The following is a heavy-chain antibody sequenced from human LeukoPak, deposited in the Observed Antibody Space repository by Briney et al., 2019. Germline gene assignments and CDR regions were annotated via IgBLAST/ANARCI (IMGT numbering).Heavy chain of an antibody. CDR1: GYSIGTGYY. CDR2: IYHSGST. CDR3: ARDAEGWFDT. V-gene: IGHV4-38-2*02. J-gene: IGHJ5*02. Sequence: PSETLSLTCTVSGYSIGTGYYWGWIRQPPGKGLEWIGSIYHSGSTWNNPSLGSRVTMSVDTSKNQLSLKVSSVTAADTAVYYCARDAEGWFDTWGQGTLVTVSS.